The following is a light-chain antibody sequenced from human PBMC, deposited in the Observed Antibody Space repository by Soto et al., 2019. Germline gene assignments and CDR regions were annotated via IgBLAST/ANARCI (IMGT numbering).Light chain of an antibody. Sequence: QSVLTQPASVSGSPGQSITISCTGTSSDVGRYNYVSWYQQHPGKAPKVMIYDVSYRPSGVSHRFSGSKSGNTASLTISGLQAEDEGDYYCSSYTTSTTRVFGTWTKLTVL. CDR2: DVS. CDR3: SSYTTSTTRV. V-gene: IGLV2-14*01. J-gene: IGLJ1*01. CDR1: SSDVGRYNY.